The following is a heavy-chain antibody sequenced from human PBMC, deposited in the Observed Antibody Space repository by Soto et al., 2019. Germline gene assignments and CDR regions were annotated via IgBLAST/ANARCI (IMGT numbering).Heavy chain of an antibody. CDR2: TYYRSKWYN. CDR3: ARSGAGVRGVTRMDV. CDR1: GDSVSSNSAA. D-gene: IGHD3-10*01. J-gene: IGHJ6*02. V-gene: IGHV6-1*01. Sequence: SQTLSLTCAISGDSVSSNSAAWSWIRQAPARGLEWRGRTYYRSKWYNDYAVSVKSRITINPDTSKNQFSLQLNSVTPEDTAVYYCARSGAGVRGVTRMDVWGQGTTVTVSS.